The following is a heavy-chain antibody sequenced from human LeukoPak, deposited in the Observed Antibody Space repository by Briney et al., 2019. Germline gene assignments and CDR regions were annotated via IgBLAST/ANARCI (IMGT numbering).Heavy chain of an antibody. CDR3: ARGFPFDY. V-gene: IGHV3-53*01. J-gene: IGHJ4*02. Sequence: PGGSLRLSCAAPGFAVSGNYMSWVRQAPGKGLEWVSLIYVGGTTYYADSVKGRFSISRDNSKNTLSLQMNSLRADDTAVYYCARGFPFDYWGQGTLVTVSS. CDR1: GFAVSGNY. CDR2: IYVGGTT. D-gene: IGHD3-10*01.